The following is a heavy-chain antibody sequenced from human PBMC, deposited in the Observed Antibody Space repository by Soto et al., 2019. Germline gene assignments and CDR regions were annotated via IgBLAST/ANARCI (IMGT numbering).Heavy chain of an antibody. J-gene: IGHJ4*02. D-gene: IGHD3-9*01. V-gene: IGHV4-59*08. CDR2: IYYRGNT. CDR1: GGSIGTYY. Sequence: SEALSLTCTVSGGSIGTYYWSWIRQPPGKGLEWIGYIYYRGNTDYNPSLKSRVTISLDTPKNQFSLKLSSVTAADTAVYYCARHPGYYDILTGYTTYYFDYWGQGILVTVSS. CDR3: ARHPGYYDILTGYTTYYFDY.